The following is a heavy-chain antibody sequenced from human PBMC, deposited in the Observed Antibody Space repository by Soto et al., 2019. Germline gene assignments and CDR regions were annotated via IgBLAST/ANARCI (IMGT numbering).Heavy chain of an antibody. Sequence: LRLSCAASVFTFSSYGMHWVRQGPGKGLEWVAVISYDGSNKYYADSVKGRFTISRDNSKNTLYLQMNSLRAEDTAVYYCAKVGRGYSYVSHFDYWGQGTLVTVSS. CDR2: ISYDGSNK. D-gene: IGHD5-18*01. CDR1: VFTFSSYG. J-gene: IGHJ4*02. CDR3: AKVGRGYSYVSHFDY. V-gene: IGHV3-30*18.